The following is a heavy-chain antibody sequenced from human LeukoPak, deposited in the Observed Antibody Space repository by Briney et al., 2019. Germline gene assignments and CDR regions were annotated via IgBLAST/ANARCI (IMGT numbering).Heavy chain of an antibody. CDR3: AREIPYSNGGDY. J-gene: IGHJ4*02. CDR2: ISYDGSNK. V-gene: IGHV3-30*04. D-gene: IGHD4-11*01. Sequence: GGSLRLSCAASGFTFSSYAMHWVRQAPGKGLEWVAVISYDGSNKYYADSVKGRFTISRDNSKNTLYLQMNSLRAEDTAVYYCAREIPYSNGGDYWGQGTLVTVSS. CDR1: GFTFSSYA.